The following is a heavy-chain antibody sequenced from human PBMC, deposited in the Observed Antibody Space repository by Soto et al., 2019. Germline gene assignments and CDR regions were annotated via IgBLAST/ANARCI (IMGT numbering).Heavy chain of an antibody. CDR1: GYTFTIYY. J-gene: IGHJ4*02. Sequence: GASGKVSCKASGYTFTIYYMHWVRQAPGQGLEWMGIINPSGGSTSYAQKFQGRVTMTRDTSTSTVYMELSSLRSKDTAVYYCAREGYCSGGGCCPYYFDYWGQGTLVTVYS. CDR2: INPSGGST. D-gene: IGHD2-15*01. V-gene: IGHV1-46*01. CDR3: AREGYCSGGGCCPYYFDY.